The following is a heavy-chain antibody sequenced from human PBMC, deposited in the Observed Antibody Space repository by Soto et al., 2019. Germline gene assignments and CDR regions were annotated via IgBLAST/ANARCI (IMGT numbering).Heavy chain of an antibody. J-gene: IGHJ3*02. CDR2: ILYDGDNK. Sequence: QVQLVESGGGVVQPGRSLRLSCAASGFTFRSYAMHWVRQAPGKGLEWVAVILYDGDNKYYADTVKGRFTISRDNSKSTLYLQMNSLRAEDTAVYYCAREAEAFDIWGQGTMITVSS. CDR3: AREAEAFDI. CDR1: GFTFRSYA. V-gene: IGHV3-30-3*01.